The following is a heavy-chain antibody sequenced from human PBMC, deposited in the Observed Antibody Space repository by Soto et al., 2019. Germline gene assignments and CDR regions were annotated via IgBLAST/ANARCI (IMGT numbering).Heavy chain of an antibody. Sequence: GGSLRLSCAASGFTFSSYSMNWVRQAPGKGLEWVSYISSSSSTIYYADSVKGRFTISRDNAKNSLYLQMNSRRDEDTAVYYCARDRARDIVVVPGLSSGDLSDPPDNWLDPSGQGTLVTVYS. J-gene: IGHJ5*02. V-gene: IGHV3-48*02. CDR2: ISSSSSTI. D-gene: IGHD2-2*01. CDR3: ARDRARDIVVVPGLSSGDLSDPPDNWLDP. CDR1: GFTFSSYS.